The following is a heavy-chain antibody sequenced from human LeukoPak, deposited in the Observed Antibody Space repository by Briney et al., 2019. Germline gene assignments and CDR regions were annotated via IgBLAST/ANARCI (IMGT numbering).Heavy chain of an antibody. Sequence: PSETLSLTCTVAGYSISSGYYWGWIRQPPGKGLDWIGSIYHSGSTYYNPSLKSRVTLSVDTSKNQFSLKLSSVTAADTAVYYCAGQYTGYDAFDYWGQGTLVTVSS. CDR2: IYHSGST. CDR3: AGQYTGYDAFDY. D-gene: IGHD5-12*01. J-gene: IGHJ4*02. CDR1: GYSISSGYY. V-gene: IGHV4-38-2*02.